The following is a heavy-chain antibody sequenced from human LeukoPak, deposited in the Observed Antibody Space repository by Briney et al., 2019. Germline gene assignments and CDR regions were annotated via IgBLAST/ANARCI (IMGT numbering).Heavy chain of an antibody. V-gene: IGHV3-9*03. J-gene: IGHJ4*02. CDR3: AKGGRVAVAGRFDY. Sequence: GGSLRLSCAASGFTFDDYAMHWVRQAPGKGLEWVSGISWNSGSIGYADSVKGRFTISRDNAKNSLYLQMNSLRAEDMALYYCAKGGRVAVAGRFDYWGQGTLATVSS. CDR2: ISWNSGSI. CDR1: GFTFDDYA. D-gene: IGHD6-19*01.